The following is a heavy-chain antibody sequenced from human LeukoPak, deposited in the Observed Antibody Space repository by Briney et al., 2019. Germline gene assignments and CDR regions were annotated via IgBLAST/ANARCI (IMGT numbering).Heavy chain of an antibody. V-gene: IGHV4-34*01. CDR1: GGSFSGYY. J-gene: IGHJ4*02. CDR3: ASLLGIADFDY. CDR2: INHSGST. D-gene: IGHD6-13*01. Sequence: SETLSLTCAVYGGSFSGYYWSWIRQPPGKGLEWIGEINHSGSTNYNPSLKSRVTISVDTSKNQFSLKLSSVTAADTAVYYCASLLGIADFDYWGQGTLVTVSS.